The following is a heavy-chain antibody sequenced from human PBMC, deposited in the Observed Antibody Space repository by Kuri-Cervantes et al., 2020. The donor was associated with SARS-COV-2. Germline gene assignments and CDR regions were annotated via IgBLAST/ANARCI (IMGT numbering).Heavy chain of an antibody. J-gene: IGHJ4*02. D-gene: IGHD5-12*01. V-gene: IGHV3-7*01. CDR3: AREGRGYAYFDY. CDR2: IKQDGSEK. CDR1: GFTFSSYW. Sequence: GESLKISCAASGFTFSSYWMSWARQAPGKGLEWVANIKQDGSEKYYVDSVKGRFTISRDNAKNSLYLQMNSLRAEDTAVYYCAREGRGYAYFDYWGQGTLVTVSS.